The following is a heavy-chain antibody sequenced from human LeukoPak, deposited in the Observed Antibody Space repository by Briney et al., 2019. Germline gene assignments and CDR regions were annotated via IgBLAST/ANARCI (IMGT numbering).Heavy chain of an antibody. D-gene: IGHD6-13*01. Sequence: ASVKVSCKASGYTFTSYDFNWVRQATGQGLEWMGWMNPNSGNTGYAQKFQGRVTITRNTSISTAYMELSSLRSEDTAVYYCARGEAAAGTPDYWGQGTLVTVSS. V-gene: IGHV1-8*03. CDR1: GYTFTSYD. CDR3: ARGEAAAGTPDY. CDR2: MNPNSGNT. J-gene: IGHJ4*02.